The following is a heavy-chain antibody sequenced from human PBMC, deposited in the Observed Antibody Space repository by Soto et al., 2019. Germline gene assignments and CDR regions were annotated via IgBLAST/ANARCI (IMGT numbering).Heavy chain of an antibody. D-gene: IGHD3-22*01. Sequence: PSETLSLTCTVSGGSLNSGGFYWSWIRQRPGKGLEWIGYIFNSRTTYYNPSLGTRLSMSVDTSKNQFSLNLTSVTAADAAVYYCAKATMNFYDRSGYYFDDWGQGTPVTVSS. CDR2: IFNSRTT. CDR3: AKATMNFYDRSGYYFDD. J-gene: IGHJ4*02. V-gene: IGHV4-31*03. CDR1: GGSLNSGGFY.